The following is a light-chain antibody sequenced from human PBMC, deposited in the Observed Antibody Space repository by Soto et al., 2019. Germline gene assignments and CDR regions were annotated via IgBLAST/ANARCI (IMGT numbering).Light chain of an antibody. J-gene: IGKJ5*01. V-gene: IGKV3D-20*02. Sequence: EIVLTQSPGTLSLSPGERATLSCRASQSVIDNYLAWYQQKPGQPPRLLIHGAPWRATAIPDRFSGSGSGTDFTLTISRLEPEDFAVYYCQQRSNWPITFGQGTRLEIK. CDR3: QQRSNWPIT. CDR1: QSVIDNY. CDR2: GAP.